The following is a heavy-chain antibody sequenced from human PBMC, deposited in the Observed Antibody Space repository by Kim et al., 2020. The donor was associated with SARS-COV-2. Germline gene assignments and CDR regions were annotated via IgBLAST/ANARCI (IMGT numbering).Heavy chain of an antibody. CDR3: ARSGWAAIRPPGGGWFDP. CDR1: GYSFTSYW. J-gene: IGHJ5*02. D-gene: IGHD2-2*01. CDR2: IYPGDSDT. V-gene: IGHV5-51*01. Sequence: GESLKISCKGSGYSFTSYWIGWVRQMPGKGLEWMGIIYPGDSDTRYSPSFQGQVTISADKSISTAYLQWSSLKASDTAMYYCARSGWAAIRPPGGGWFDPWGQGTLVTVSS.